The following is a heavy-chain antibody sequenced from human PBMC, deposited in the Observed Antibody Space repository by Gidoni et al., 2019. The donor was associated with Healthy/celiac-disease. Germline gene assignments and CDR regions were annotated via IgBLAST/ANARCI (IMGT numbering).Heavy chain of an antibody. CDR1: GGSISSYY. CDR2: IYYSGST. J-gene: IGHJ4*02. Sequence: QVQLQESGPGLVKPSEPLSLTCTVSGGSISSYYWSWIRQPPGKGLEWIGYIYYSGSTNYNPSLKSRVTISVDTSKNKFSLKLSSVTAADTAVYYCARIVGRGWYYDSSGYYYGWPDYWGQGTLVTVSS. CDR3: ARIVGRGWYYDSSGYYYGWPDY. V-gene: IGHV4-59*01. D-gene: IGHD3-22*01.